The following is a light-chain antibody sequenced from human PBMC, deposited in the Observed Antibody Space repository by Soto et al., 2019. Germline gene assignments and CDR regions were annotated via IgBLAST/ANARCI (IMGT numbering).Light chain of an antibody. J-gene: IGKJ2*01. CDR2: GAS. V-gene: IGKV3-15*01. CDR1: QNISAN. CDR3: QQYNSWPYT. Sequence: MAPSPTSLTVSPVEGPPQSYRASQNISANLAWYQQKPGQAPRFLIFGASTRATGIPPRFRGSGSGKEFTLTSSSLQSEDFAVYYCQQYNSWPYTFGQGTKVDIK.